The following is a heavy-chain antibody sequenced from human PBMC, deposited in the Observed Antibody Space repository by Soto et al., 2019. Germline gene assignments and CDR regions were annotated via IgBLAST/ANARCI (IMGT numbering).Heavy chain of an antibody. Sequence: QVQLVESGGGVVQPGRSLRLSCAASGFTFSSYAMHWVRQAPGKGLERVAVISYDGSNKYYADSVKGRFTISRDNSKTTLYLQMNSLRAEDTAVYYCARPLWSDDYNWGYFDLWGRGTLVTVSS. V-gene: IGHV3-30-3*01. D-gene: IGHD4-4*01. CDR2: ISYDGSNK. J-gene: IGHJ2*01. CDR3: ARPLWSDDYNWGYFDL. CDR1: GFTFSSYA.